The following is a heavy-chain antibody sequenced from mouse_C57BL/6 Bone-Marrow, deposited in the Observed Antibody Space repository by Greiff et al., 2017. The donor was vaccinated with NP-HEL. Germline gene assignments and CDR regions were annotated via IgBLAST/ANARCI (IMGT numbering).Heavy chain of an antibody. CDR2: INPNNGGT. CDR1: GYTFTDYY. J-gene: IGHJ2*01. Sequence: VQLQQSGPELVKPGASVKISCKASGYTFTDYYMNWVKQSHGKSLEWIGDINPNNGGTSYNQKFKGKATLTVDKSSSTAYMELRSLTSEDSAVYYCARGGTVVATSPYYFDYWGQGTTLTVSS. CDR3: ARGGTVVATSPYYFDY. V-gene: IGHV1-26*01. D-gene: IGHD1-1*01.